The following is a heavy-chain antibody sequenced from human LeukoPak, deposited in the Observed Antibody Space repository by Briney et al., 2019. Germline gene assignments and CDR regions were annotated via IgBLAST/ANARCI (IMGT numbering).Heavy chain of an antibody. V-gene: IGHV3-23*01. D-gene: IGHD3-10*01. J-gene: IGHJ4*02. CDR2: ISGSGGST. CDR1: GFTFSSYA. CDR3: AKTVGYGSFDFDY. Sequence: GGSLRLSCAASGFTFSSYAMSWVRQAPGKGLEWVSAISGSGGSTYYADSVKGRFAISRDNSKSTLYLQMNSLRAEDTAVYYCAKTVGYGSFDFDYWGQGTLVTVSS.